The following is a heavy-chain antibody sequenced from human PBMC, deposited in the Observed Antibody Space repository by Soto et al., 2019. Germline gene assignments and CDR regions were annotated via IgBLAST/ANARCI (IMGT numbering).Heavy chain of an antibody. CDR3: GRIPRYSFHTSDHLDN. J-gene: IGHJ4*02. V-gene: IGHV1-46*01. D-gene: IGHD3-16*02. CDR1: GYTFTGYY. Sequence: ASVKVSCKASGYTFTGYYMHWVRQAPGQGLEWMGSVLPILGSINYAPEFQGRLSISADQSSTTVYMELSSLTSQDTATYYCGRIPRYSFHTSDHLDNWGQGTLVTVSS. CDR2: VLPILGSI.